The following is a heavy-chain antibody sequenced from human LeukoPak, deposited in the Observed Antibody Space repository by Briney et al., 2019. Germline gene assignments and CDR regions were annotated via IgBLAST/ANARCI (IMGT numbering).Heavy chain of an antibody. J-gene: IGHJ4*02. CDR3: AKDQHEYGVMAF. CDR1: GFTFNAYG. D-gene: IGHD3-16*01. Sequence: GGSLKLSCAASGFTFNAYGMHWVRQAPGKGLEWVTFIRYNGNDQFYADSVRGRFTISRDNSKNALYLQMNSLRGEDTAIYYCAKDQHEYGVMAFWGQGTLVTVSS. CDR2: IRYNGNDQ. V-gene: IGHV3-30*02.